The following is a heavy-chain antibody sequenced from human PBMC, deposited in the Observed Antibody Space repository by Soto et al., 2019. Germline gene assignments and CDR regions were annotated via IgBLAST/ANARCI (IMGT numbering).Heavy chain of an antibody. CDR1: GYTFTGYY. D-gene: IGHD6-13*01. J-gene: IGHJ4*02. Sequence: ASVKVSCKASGYTFTGYYMHWVRQAPGQGLEWMGWINPNSGGTNYAQKFQGRVTMTRGTSISTAYMELSRLRSDDTAVYYCAREEGIAADALDYWGQGTLVTVSS. CDR2: INPNSGGT. V-gene: IGHV1-2*02. CDR3: AREEGIAADALDY.